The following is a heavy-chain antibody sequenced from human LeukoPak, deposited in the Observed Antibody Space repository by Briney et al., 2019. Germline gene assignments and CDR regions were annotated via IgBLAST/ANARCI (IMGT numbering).Heavy chain of an antibody. V-gene: IGHV3-30*18. CDR1: GFTFSSYG. CDR3: AKGNQFRDFDY. D-gene: IGHD5-24*01. CDR2: ISYDGSNK. Sequence: SGGSLRLSCVASGFTFSSYGMHWVRQAPGKGLEWVAVISYDGSNKYYADSVKGRFTISRDNSKNTLYLEMNSLRTEDTAVFYCAKGNQFRDFDYWGQGTLVTVSS. J-gene: IGHJ4*02.